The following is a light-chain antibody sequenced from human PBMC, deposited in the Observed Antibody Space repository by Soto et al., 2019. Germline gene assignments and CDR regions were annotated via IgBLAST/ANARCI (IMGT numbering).Light chain of an antibody. J-gene: IGLJ1*01. CDR3: GTWDSSLSAGGV. Sequence: QSVLTQPPSASGSPGQSVTISCTGTSSDVGGYNYVSWYQQHPGKAPKLMIYDNNKRPSGIPDRFSGSKSGTSATLGITGLQTGDEADYYCGTWDSSLSAGGVFGTGTKVTVL. V-gene: IGLV1-51*01. CDR1: SSDVGGYNY. CDR2: DNN.